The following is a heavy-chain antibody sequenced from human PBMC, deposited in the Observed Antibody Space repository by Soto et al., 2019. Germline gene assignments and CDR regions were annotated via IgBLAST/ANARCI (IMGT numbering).Heavy chain of an antibody. D-gene: IGHD4-4*01. CDR3: ARVVGSNYRHYYYYYYGMDV. Sequence: SVKVSCKASGGTFSSYAISWVRQAPGQGLEWMGGIIPIFGTANYAQKFQGRVTITADESTSTAYMELSSLRSEDTAVYYCARVVGSNYRHYYYYYYGMDVWGQGTTVTVSS. CDR2: IIPIFGTA. J-gene: IGHJ6*02. CDR1: GGTFSSYA. V-gene: IGHV1-69*13.